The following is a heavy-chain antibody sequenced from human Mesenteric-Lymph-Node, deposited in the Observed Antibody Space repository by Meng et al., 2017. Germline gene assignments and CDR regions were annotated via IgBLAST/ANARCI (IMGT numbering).Heavy chain of an antibody. CDR1: GFIFSDHY. CDR3: ARGGVGDGYFDY. D-gene: IGHD3-16*01. J-gene: IGHJ4*02. CDR2: TRKIDNSYSI. V-gene: IGHV3-72*01. Sequence: GGSLRLSCAASGFIFSDHYMDWVRQAPGKGLEWVGRTRKIDNSYSIQYAASVKGRFTISRDDSENSLSLQMNSLKAEDTAVYYCARGGVGDGYFDYWGQGTLVTVSS.